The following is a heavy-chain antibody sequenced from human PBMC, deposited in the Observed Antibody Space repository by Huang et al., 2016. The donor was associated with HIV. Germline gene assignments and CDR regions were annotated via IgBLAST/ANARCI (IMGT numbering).Heavy chain of an antibody. V-gene: IGHV1-69*01. CDR2: ILPSFNTT. J-gene: IGHJ6*02. D-gene: IGHD5-18*01. CDR1: GGTFSTFG. Sequence: QVQLVQSEAEVKKPGSSVKVSCKAYGGTFSTFGLSWVRQASGRGLEWMAGILPSFNTTYSAQKFQGSVTLTADESTNTASMELNSLTFEDTAVYYCARPSDAAMIRDYYYPMDVWGQGTTVTVS. CDR3: ARPSDAAMIRDYYYPMDV.